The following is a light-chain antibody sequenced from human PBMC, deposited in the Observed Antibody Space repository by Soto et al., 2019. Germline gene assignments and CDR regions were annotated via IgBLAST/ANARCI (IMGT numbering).Light chain of an antibody. CDR3: SSYTSSSTRV. CDR2: DVS. V-gene: IGLV2-14*01. J-gene: IGLJ1*01. Sequence: QSALTQPASVSGSPLHSITISCTGTSSDVGGYNYVSWYQQHPGKAPKLMIYDVSNRPSGVSNRFSGSKSGNTASLTISGLQAEDEADYYCSSYTSSSTRVFGTGTRSPS. CDR1: SSDVGGYNY.